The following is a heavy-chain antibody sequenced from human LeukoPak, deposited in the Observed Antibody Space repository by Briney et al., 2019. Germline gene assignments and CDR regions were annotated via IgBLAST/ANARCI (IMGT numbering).Heavy chain of an antibody. CDR3: VSFYETY. Sequence: GGSLRLSCAASGNYWMHWVRQAPGKGLVWVSHIDSGGSWTSYADSVKGRFTISKDNAKNTVYLQMNKLRAEDTAVYYCVSFYETYWGRGTLVTVSS. CDR1: GNYW. CDR2: IDSGGSWT. J-gene: IGHJ4*02. D-gene: IGHD2/OR15-2a*01. V-gene: IGHV3-74*01.